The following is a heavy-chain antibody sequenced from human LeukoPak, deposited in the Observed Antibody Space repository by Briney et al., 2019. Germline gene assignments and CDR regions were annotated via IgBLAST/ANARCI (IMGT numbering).Heavy chain of an antibody. J-gene: IGHJ4*02. Sequence: GGSLRLSCAASGFTFSSHLMHWVRQAPGKGLVWVSRISSDGTYTNYADSVRGRFTISRDNAKNTLYLQMNSLRAEDTAVYYCARARGLYCSGGSCYFRYWGQGTLVTVSS. CDR3: ARARGLYCSGGSCYFRY. V-gene: IGHV3-74*01. CDR1: GFTFSSHL. D-gene: IGHD2-15*01. CDR2: ISSDGTYT.